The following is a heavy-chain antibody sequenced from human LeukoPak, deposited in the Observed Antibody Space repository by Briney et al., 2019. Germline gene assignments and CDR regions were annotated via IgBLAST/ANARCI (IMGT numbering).Heavy chain of an antibody. D-gene: IGHD1-7*01. CDR2: INPNSGGT. J-gene: IGHJ5*02. V-gene: IGHV1-2*02. Sequence: RASVKVSCKASGYTFTGYYMHWVRQAPGQGLEWMGWINPNSGGTNYAQKFQGRVTMTRDTSISTAYMELSRLRSDDTAVYYCARDNSGTTLFRFDPWGQGTLVTVSS. CDR3: ARDNSGTTLFRFDP. CDR1: GYTFTGYY.